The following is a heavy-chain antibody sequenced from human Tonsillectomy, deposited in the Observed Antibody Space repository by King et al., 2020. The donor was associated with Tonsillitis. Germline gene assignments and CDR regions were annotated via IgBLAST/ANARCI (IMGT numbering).Heavy chain of an antibody. Sequence: VQLVESGGGLVQSGGSLRLSCVASGFTFSSYWMSWVRQAPGKGLEWVANIKQDGSEKDNVDSVKGRFTISRDNAKNSLYLQMNSLRDEDTAVYYCARDPPDYDCLWGSYRARGRYFDYWGQGTLVTVSS. CDR3: ARDPPDYDCLWGSYRARGRYFDY. D-gene: IGHD3-16*02. CDR1: GFTFSSYW. V-gene: IGHV3-7*01. J-gene: IGHJ4*02. CDR2: IKQDGSEK.